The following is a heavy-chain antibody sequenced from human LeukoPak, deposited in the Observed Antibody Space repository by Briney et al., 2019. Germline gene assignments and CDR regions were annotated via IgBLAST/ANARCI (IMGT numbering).Heavy chain of an antibody. CDR1: GGTFSSYA. V-gene: IGHV1-69*13. CDR3: AIASSGAAADYYFDY. CDR2: IIPIFGTA. J-gene: IGHJ4*02. D-gene: IGHD6-13*01. Sequence: SVKVSCKASGGTFSSYAISWVRQAPGQGLEWMGGIIPIFGTANYAQKFQGRVTITADESTSTAYMELSSLRSEGTAVYYCAIASSGAAADYYFDYWGQGTLVTVSS.